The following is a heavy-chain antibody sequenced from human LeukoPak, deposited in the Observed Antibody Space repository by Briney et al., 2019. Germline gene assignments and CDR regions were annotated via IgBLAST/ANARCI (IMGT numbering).Heavy chain of an antibody. Sequence: ASVKVSCKTSGHTFTSYGLHWVRQAPGQRLEWMGWINPNSGGTNYAQKFQSRVTMTRDTSISTAYMELSRLRPDDTAVYCCARVNYYDSSGYSLDYWGQGTLVTVSS. D-gene: IGHD3-22*01. CDR2: INPNSGGT. V-gene: IGHV1-2*02. CDR1: GHTFTSYG. CDR3: ARVNYYDSSGYSLDY. J-gene: IGHJ4*02.